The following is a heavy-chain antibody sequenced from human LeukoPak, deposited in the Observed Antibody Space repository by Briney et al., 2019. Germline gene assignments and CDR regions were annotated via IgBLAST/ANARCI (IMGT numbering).Heavy chain of an antibody. J-gene: IGHJ4*02. V-gene: IGHV3-7*01. Sequence: PGGSLRLSCAASGFTFSSYWMSWVRQAPGKGLEWVANIKQDGSEKYYVDSVKGRFTISRDNAKNSLYLQMNSLRAEDTAVYYCARDRIAAALGYFDYWGQGTLVTVSS. CDR3: ARDRIAAALGYFDY. CDR1: GFTFSSYW. D-gene: IGHD6-13*01. CDR2: IKQDGSEK.